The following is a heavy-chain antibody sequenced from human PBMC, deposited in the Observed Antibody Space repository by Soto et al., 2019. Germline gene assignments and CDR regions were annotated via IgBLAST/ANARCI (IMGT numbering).Heavy chain of an antibody. J-gene: IGHJ4*02. V-gene: IGHV3-30*18. CDR1: GFIFSNYG. CDR2: ISFDGKNR. Sequence: QVQLVESGGGVVQPGKSLRLSCAASGFIFSNYGMHWVRQAPGKGLEWVALISFDGKNRNYADSVKGRFTIYRDNPKNNLYMDMNSLRPEDTAFYYCAKRGGVVGGSEHPFFEYWGQGTLVTVSS. D-gene: IGHD2-15*01. CDR3: AKRGGVVGGSEHPFFEY.